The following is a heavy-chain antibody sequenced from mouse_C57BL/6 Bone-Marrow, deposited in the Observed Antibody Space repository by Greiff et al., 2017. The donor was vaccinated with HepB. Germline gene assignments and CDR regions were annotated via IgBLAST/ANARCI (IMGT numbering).Heavy chain of an antibody. CDR2: IDPSDSYT. V-gene: IGHV1-50*01. Sequence: VKLQQPGAELVKPGASVKLSCKASGYTFTSYWMQWVKQRPGQGLEWIGEIDPSDSYTNYNQKFKGKATLTVDTSSSTAYMQLSSLTSEDSAVYYCARTYYGNYSYAMDYWGQGTSVTVSS. CDR1: GYTFTSYW. D-gene: IGHD2-10*01. J-gene: IGHJ4*01. CDR3: ARTYYGNYSYAMDY.